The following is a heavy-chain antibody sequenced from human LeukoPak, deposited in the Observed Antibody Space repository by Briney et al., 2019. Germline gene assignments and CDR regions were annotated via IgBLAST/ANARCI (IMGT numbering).Heavy chain of an antibody. D-gene: IGHD3-10*01. Sequence: GGSLRLSCVAPGFTFSSYGMHWVRQAPGKGLEWVAVISNDGSNKYYADSVKGRFTISRDNSKNTMYLQMNSLRAEDTAVYYCAKGRGAFDIWGEGGMVTVSS. V-gene: IGHV3-30*18. CDR3: AKGRGAFDI. CDR2: ISNDGSNK. CDR1: GFTFSSYG. J-gene: IGHJ3*02.